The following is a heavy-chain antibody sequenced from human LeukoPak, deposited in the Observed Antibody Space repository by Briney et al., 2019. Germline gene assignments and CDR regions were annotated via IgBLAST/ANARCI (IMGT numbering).Heavy chain of an antibody. CDR3: ARGHNDFWSGYPYYYYYYYMDV. Sequence: SETLSLTCAVYGGSFSGYYSSWIRQPPGKGLEWIGEINHSGSTNYNPSLKSRVTISVDTSKNQFSLKLSSVTAADTAVYYCARGHNDFWSGYPYYYYYYYMDVWGKGTTVTVSS. CDR2: INHSGST. V-gene: IGHV4-34*01. CDR1: GGSFSGYY. J-gene: IGHJ6*03. D-gene: IGHD3-3*01.